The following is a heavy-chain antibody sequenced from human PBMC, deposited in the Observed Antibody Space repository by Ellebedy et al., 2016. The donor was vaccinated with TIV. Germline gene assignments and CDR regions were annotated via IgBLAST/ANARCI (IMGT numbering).Heavy chain of an antibody. CDR1: GVSISSHY. J-gene: IGHJ4*02. CDR3: ARTRGGIVRGIDY. V-gene: IGHV4-59*11. D-gene: IGHD3-10*01. Sequence: SETLSLXXSVSGVSISSHYWSWIRQPPGKGLEWIGYIYYSGSINYNPSLKSRVTISVDTSKNQFSLKLTSVTAADTAVYYCARTRGGIVRGIDYWGQGILVTVSS. CDR2: IYYSGSI.